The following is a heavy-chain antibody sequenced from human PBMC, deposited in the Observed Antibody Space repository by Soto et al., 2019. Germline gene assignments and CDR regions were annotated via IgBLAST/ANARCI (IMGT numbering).Heavy chain of an antibody. CDR2: IYYSGST. CDR3: ARHDGFSSGWIFDY. CDR1: GGSISSYY. J-gene: IGHJ4*01. Sequence: SETLSLTCTVSGGSISSYYWSWIRQPPGKGLEWIGYIYYSGSTNYNPSLKSRVTISVDTSNNQLSLKLRSVTAADTAVYYCARHDGFSSGWIFDYWGHGTLVTVSS. V-gene: IGHV4-59*08. D-gene: IGHD6-19*01.